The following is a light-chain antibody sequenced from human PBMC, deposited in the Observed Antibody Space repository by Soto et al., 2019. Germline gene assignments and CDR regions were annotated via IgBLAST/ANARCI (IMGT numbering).Light chain of an antibody. CDR2: DAS. CDR3: QQRSNWPPIT. Sequence: EMVLTQSPGTLSMSTRDRATLFCRASQSVSSYLAWYQQKPGQAPRLLIYDASNRATGIPARFSGSGSGTDFTLTISSLEPEDFAVYYCQQRSNWPPITFGQGTRLEVK. J-gene: IGKJ5*01. V-gene: IGKV3-11*01. CDR1: QSVSSY.